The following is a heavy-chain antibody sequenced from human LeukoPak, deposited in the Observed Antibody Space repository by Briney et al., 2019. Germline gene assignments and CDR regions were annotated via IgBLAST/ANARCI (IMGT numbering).Heavy chain of an antibody. CDR1: RGTFRSYA. D-gene: IGHD6-6*01. V-gene: IGHV1-69*04. CDR3: AREQVPSIAARPWNNWFDP. CDR2: IISILGIA. J-gene: IGHJ5*02. Sequence: SSVPVSCQASRGTFRSYAISWVRPAPGQGLDWMGRIISILGIANYAQKFQGRVTITADKSTSTAYMELSSLRSEDTAVYYCAREQVPSIAARPWNNWFDPWGQGTLVTVSS.